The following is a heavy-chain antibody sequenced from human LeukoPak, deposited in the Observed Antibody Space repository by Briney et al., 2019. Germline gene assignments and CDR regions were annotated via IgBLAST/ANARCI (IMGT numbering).Heavy chain of an antibody. Sequence: SLTLTCAASEVIFDNYGLSWVRQAPGKGLQWVSAISNDGGGTTYADFVKGRFTISRDNSKNTLFLQMSSLRAEDKALYYCAKGGSGYFADLWGQGTLVTVSS. CDR1: EVIFDNYG. CDR2: ISNDGGGT. J-gene: IGHJ5*02. D-gene: IGHD3-22*01. CDR3: AKGGSGYFADL. V-gene: IGHV3-23*01.